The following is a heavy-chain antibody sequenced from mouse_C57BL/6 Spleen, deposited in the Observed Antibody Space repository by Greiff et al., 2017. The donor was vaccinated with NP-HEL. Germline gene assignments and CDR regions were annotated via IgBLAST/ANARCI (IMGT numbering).Heavy chain of an antibody. D-gene: IGHD4-1*01. V-gene: IGHV5-4*01. J-gene: IGHJ2*01. CDR3: ARDRTGTFDY. CDR2: ISDGGSYT. Sequence: EVKLEESGGGLVKPGGSLKLSCAASGFTFSSYAMSWVRQTPEKRLEWVATISDGGSYTYYPDNVKGRFTISRDNAKNNLYLQMSHLKSEDTAMYYCARDRTGTFDYWGQGTTLTVSS. CDR1: GFTFSSYA.